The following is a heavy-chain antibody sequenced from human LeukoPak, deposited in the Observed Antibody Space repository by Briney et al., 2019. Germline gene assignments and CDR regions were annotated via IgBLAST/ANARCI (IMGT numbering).Heavy chain of an antibody. D-gene: IGHD6-19*01. V-gene: IGHV3-64D*06. CDR2: ISINGGST. J-gene: IGHJ4*02. Sequence: GGSLRLSRSASGFTFSSYAMHWVRQAPGKGLEYVSAISINGGSTYYADSVKGRFTISRDNSKNTLYLQMSSLRAEDTAVYYCVKEYYSSGWYKVEGHFDYWGQGTLVTVSS. CDR1: GFTFSSYA. CDR3: VKEYYSSGWYKVEGHFDY.